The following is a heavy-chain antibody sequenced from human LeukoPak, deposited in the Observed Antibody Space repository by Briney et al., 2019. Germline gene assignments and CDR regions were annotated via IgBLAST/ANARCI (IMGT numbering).Heavy chain of an antibody. J-gene: IGHJ4*02. Sequence: ASVKVSCKASGYTFTGYYMHWVRQAPGQGLEWMGWINPNSGGTNYAQKFQGRVTMTRDTSISTAYMELSSLRSEDTAVYYCARLMVRGVMDFDYWGQETLVTVSS. D-gene: IGHD3-10*01. V-gene: IGHV1-2*02. CDR1: GYTFTGYY. CDR2: INPNSGGT. CDR3: ARLMVRGVMDFDY.